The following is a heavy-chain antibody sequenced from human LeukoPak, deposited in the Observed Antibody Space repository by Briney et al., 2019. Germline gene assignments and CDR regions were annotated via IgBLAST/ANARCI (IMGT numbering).Heavy chain of an antibody. CDR1: GGSISSYY. CDR3: ASQSAYYYYGVDV. D-gene: IGHD3-3*01. V-gene: IGHV4-59*01. CDR2: IYYSGSP. J-gene: IGHJ6*04. Sequence: PSGTLSLTCTVSGGSISSYYWSWIRQPPGKGLEWIGYIYYSGSPNYNPSLKSRVTISVDTSKNQFSLKLSSVTAADTAVYYCASQSAYYYYGVDVWGKGTTVTVSS.